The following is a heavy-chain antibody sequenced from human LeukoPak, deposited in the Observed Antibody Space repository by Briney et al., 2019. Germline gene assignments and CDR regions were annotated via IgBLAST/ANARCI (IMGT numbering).Heavy chain of an antibody. Sequence: GGSLRLSCAASGFTFSSYSMNWVRQAPGKGLEWVSGISWNSGSIGYADSVKGRFTISRDNAKNSLYLQMNSLRAEDTALYYCAKGPYDFWSGYFDYWGQGTLVTVSS. D-gene: IGHD3-3*01. V-gene: IGHV3-9*01. CDR2: ISWNSGSI. CDR1: GFTFSSYS. J-gene: IGHJ4*02. CDR3: AKGPYDFWSGYFDY.